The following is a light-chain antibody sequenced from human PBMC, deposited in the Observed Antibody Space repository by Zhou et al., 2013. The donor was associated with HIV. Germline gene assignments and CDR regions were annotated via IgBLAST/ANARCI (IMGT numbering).Light chain of an antibody. CDR1: QDIGSW. CDR3: QQYNSNPPT. Sequence: DIQLTQSPPSLSAAVGDRVTITCRASQDIGSWVAWYQQKPGKAPKSLIFAASNLQSGVPSRFSGRGSGTDFTLIIHSLQPEDIGTYYCQQYNSNPPTFGGGTKV. CDR2: AAS. J-gene: IGKJ4*01. V-gene: IGKV1D-16*01.